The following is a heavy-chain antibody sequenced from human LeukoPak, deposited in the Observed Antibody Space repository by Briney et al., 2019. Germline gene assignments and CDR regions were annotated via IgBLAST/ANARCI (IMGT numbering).Heavy chain of an antibody. Sequence: EGSLRLSCAASGFTFSSYSMNWVRQAPGKGLEWVSSISSSSSYIYYADSVKGRFTISRDNAKNSLYLQMNSLRAEDTAVYYCARVAYCGGDCYLAAFDIWGQGTMVTVSS. D-gene: IGHD2-21*01. CDR1: GFTFSSYS. V-gene: IGHV3-21*01. CDR2: ISSSSSYI. CDR3: ARVAYCGGDCYLAAFDI. J-gene: IGHJ3*02.